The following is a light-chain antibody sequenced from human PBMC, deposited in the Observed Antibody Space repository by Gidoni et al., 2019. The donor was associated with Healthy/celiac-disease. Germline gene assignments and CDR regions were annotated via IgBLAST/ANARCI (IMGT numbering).Light chain of an antibody. J-gene: IGKJ4*01. CDR1: KSISSY. CDR3: QQSYSTPLLT. Sequence: DIQMTQSPSSLSASVGDKVTITCRASKSISSYLNWYQQKPGKAPKLLSYAASSLQSGVPSRLSGSGSGTEFTLTSSSLQPEDCATYYRQQSYSTPLLTFGGGTKVEIK. CDR2: AAS. V-gene: IGKV1-39*01.